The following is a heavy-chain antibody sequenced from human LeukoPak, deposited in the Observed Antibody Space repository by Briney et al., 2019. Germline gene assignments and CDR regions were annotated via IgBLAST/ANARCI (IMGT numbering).Heavy chain of an antibody. CDR3: ASRGVIINYFDY. CDR1: GFTFRSHS. V-gene: IGHV3-21*01. D-gene: IGHD3-10*01. Sequence: GGSLRLSCAASGFTFRSHSMKLVPQAPGKGVELVSSISSSSSYIYYADSVKGRFTISRENAKNSLYPQMKSLRAEDTAVYYCASRGVIINYFDYWGQGTLVTVSS. J-gene: IGHJ4*02. CDR2: ISSSSSYI.